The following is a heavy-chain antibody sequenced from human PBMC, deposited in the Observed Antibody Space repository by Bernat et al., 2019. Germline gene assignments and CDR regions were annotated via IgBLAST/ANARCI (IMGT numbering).Heavy chain of an antibody. Sequence: QLQLQESGPGLVKPSETLSLTCTVSGGSISSSSYYWGWIRQPPGKGLEWIGSIYYSGSTNYNPSLKSRVTISVDTSKNQFSLKLSSVTAADTAVYYCARVYYYGSGSYYNSERREDNWFDPWGQGTLVTVSS. V-gene: IGHV4-39*07. D-gene: IGHD3-10*01. CDR2: IYYSGST. CDR3: ARVYYYGSGSYYNSERREDNWFDP. CDR1: GGSISSSSYY. J-gene: IGHJ5*02.